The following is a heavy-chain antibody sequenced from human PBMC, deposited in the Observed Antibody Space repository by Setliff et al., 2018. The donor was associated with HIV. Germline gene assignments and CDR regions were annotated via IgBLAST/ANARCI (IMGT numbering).Heavy chain of an antibody. V-gene: IGHV1-69*13. Sequence: SVKVSCKASGGTFSSYAISWVRQAPGQGLEWMGGIIPIFGTANYAQKFQGRVTITADESTSTAYMELSSLRSEDTAVYSCARAHSGSYYYYYYMDVWGKGTTVTVSS. CDR2: IIPIFGTA. D-gene: IGHD1-26*01. J-gene: IGHJ6*03. CDR1: GGTFSSYA. CDR3: ARAHSGSYYYYYYMDV.